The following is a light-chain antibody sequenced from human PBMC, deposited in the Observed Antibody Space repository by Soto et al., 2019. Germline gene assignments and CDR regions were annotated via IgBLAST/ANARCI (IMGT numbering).Light chain of an antibody. CDR2: DVS. CDR1: SSDVAAYNY. V-gene: IGLV2-11*01. Sequence: QSALTQPRSVSGSPGQSVTISCTGTSSDVAAYNYVSWYQQHPGKAPKLLICDVSRRPSGVPDRFSGSKSGSSATLGITGLQTGDEAYYYCGTWDVSLSAGMFGGGTKLTVL. J-gene: IGLJ3*02. CDR3: GTWDVSLSAGM.